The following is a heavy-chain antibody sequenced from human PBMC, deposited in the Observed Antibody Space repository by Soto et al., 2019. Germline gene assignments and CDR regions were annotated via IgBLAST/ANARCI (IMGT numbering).Heavy chain of an antibody. CDR1: GFTVSSNY. D-gene: IGHD2-15*01. CDR3: ARASGGSCYSDYYYYYGMDV. CDR2: IYICGST. J-gene: IGHJ6*02. Sequence: PGGSLRLSCAASGFTVSSNYMIWVGQAPGKGLEWVSVIYICGSTYYADSVKGRFTISRDNSKNTLYLQMNSLRAEDTAVYYCARASGGSCYSDYYYYYGMDVWGQGTTVTVSS. V-gene: IGHV3-66*03.